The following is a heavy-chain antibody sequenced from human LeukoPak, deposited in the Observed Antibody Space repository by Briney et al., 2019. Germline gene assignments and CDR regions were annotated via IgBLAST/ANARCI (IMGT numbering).Heavy chain of an antibody. D-gene: IGHD3-22*01. V-gene: IGHV1-2*06. J-gene: IGHJ4*02. CDR2: INPNSGGT. Sequence: ASVKVSCNASRYTFTGYYMHWVRQAPGQGLEWMGRINPNSGGTNYAQKFQGRVTMTRDTSISTAYMELSRLRSDDTAVYYCARDRVNYYDSSGYPAWGQGTLVTVSS. CDR1: RYTFTGYY. CDR3: ARDRVNYYDSSGYPA.